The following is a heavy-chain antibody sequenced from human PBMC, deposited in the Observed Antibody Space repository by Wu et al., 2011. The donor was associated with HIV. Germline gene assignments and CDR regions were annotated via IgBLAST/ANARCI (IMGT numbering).Heavy chain of an antibody. CDR3: ARGLRLSFGDLFNWFDP. CDR2: IIPILNTP. V-gene: IGHV1-69*08. D-gene: IGHD3-10*01. J-gene: IGHJ5*02. CDR1: GGTFSTYT. Sequence: QVQLVQSGAEVKKPGSSVKVSCEASGGTFSTYTVIWVRQAPGQGLEWMGRIIPILNTPDYAPKFQDKITIAADRPSRSVFLELKNLRFEDTAMYYCARGLRLSFGDLFNWFDPWGQGTLVSVSS.